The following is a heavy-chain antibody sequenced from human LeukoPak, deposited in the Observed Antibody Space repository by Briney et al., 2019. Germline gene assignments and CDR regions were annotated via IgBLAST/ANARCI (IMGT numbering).Heavy chain of an antibody. Sequence: SETLSLTCTVSGGSISSYYWSWIRQPPGKGLEWIGDIYYSGSTNYNPSLKSRVTISVDTSKNQFSLKLSSVTAADTAVYYCARADQNCGGDCYYFDYWGQGTLVTVSS. J-gene: IGHJ4*02. D-gene: IGHD2-21*02. V-gene: IGHV4-59*01. CDR2: IYYSGST. CDR3: ARADQNCGGDCYYFDY. CDR1: GGSISSYY.